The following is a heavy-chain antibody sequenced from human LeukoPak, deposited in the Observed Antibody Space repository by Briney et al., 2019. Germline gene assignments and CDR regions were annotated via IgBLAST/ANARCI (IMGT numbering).Heavy chain of an antibody. CDR3: ARGGRFLDS. D-gene: IGHD3-10*01. V-gene: IGHV4-4*07. Sequence: KPSETLSLTCTVSGGSITNYYWSWIRQPAGKGLEWIGRIYASGSTNYNPSLKSRVTMSVDSSKNQFSLNLSSVTAADTAVYYCARGGRFLDSWGQGTLVTVSS. CDR1: GGSITNYY. CDR2: IYASGST. J-gene: IGHJ4*02.